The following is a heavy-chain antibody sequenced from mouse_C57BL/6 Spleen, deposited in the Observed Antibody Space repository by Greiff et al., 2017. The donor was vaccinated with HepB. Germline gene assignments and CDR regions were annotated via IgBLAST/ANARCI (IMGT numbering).Heavy chain of an antibody. CDR3: ATRTAQATPFAY. V-gene: IGHV2-6*01. J-gene: IGHJ3*01. D-gene: IGHD3-2*02. CDR1: GFSLTSYG. Sequence: QVQLKQSGPGLVAPSPSLSITCTVSGFSLTSYGVDWVRQSPGKGLEWLGVIWGVGSTNYNSALKSRLSISKDNSKSQVFLKMNSLQTDDTAMYYCATRTAQATPFAYWGQGTLVTVSA. CDR2: IWGVGST.